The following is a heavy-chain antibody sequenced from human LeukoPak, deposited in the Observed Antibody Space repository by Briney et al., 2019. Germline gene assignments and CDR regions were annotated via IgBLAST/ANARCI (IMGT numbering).Heavy chain of an antibody. Sequence: GGSLRLSCAASGFTFSSYGMHWVRQAPGKGLEWVAVIWYDGSNKYYADSVKGRFTISRDNSKNTLYLQMNSLRAEDTAVYYCASVSGGTQGYFDYWGQGTLVTVSS. CDR3: ASVSGGTQGYFDY. CDR2: IWYDGSNK. CDR1: GFTFSSYG. J-gene: IGHJ4*02. V-gene: IGHV3-33*01. D-gene: IGHD3-10*01.